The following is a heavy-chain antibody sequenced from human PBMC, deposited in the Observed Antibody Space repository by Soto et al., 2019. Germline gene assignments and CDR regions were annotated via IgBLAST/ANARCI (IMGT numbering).Heavy chain of an antibody. CDR2: IIPIFGTA. Sequence: GASVKVSCKASGGTFSSYAISWVRQAPGQGLEWMGGIIPIFGTANYAQKFQGRVTVTADKSTSTAYMELSSLRSEDTAVYYCARPGYSSSWFSSWFDPWGQGTLVTVS. CDR1: GGTFSSYA. CDR3: ARPGYSSSWFSSWFDP. D-gene: IGHD6-13*01. J-gene: IGHJ5*02. V-gene: IGHV1-69*06.